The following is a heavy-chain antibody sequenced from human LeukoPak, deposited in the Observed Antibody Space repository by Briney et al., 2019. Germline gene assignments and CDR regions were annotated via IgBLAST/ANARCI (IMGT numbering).Heavy chain of an antibody. J-gene: IGHJ4*02. V-gene: IGHV3-74*01. CDR1: GFTFSRYW. Sequence: GGSLRLSCAASGFTFSRYWMHWVRQAPGKGLVWGARIKSDGSSTTYANSVKGRFTISGDNAKNTLYLQMNSLRAEDTAVYYCARGTGYGVFDYWGQGTLVTVSS. CDR3: ARGTGYGVFDY. D-gene: IGHD4/OR15-4a*01. CDR2: IKSDGSST.